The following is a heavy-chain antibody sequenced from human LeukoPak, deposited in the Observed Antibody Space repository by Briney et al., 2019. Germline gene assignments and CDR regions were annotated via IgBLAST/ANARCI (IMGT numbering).Heavy chain of an antibody. D-gene: IGHD6-13*01. Sequence: PGGSLRFYCAASGFTFSSYEMNWVGQAPGKGLEGVSYISSSGSTIYYADSVKGRFTISRDNAKNSLYLQMNSLRAEDTAVYYCARPYSSSQEFDYWGQGTLVTVSS. CDR2: ISSSGSTI. CDR1: GFTFSSYE. CDR3: ARPYSSSQEFDY. J-gene: IGHJ4*02. V-gene: IGHV3-48*03.